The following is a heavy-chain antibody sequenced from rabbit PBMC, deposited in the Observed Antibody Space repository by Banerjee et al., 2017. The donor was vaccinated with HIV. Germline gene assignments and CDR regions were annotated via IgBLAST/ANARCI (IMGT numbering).Heavy chain of an antibody. CDR2: IYAGNSGST. J-gene: IGHJ3*01. D-gene: IGHD2-1*01. CDR1: GFSFSSNYY. Sequence: QEQLEESGGDLVKPGASLTLTCTASGFSFSSNYYICWVRQAPGKGLEWIAYIYAGNSGSTYYANWVNGRFTISSHNAQNTVDLQMNSLTAADTATYFCAREYADYTAYDYEGLDLWGQGTLVTVS. V-gene: IGHV1S45*01. CDR3: AREYADYTAYDYEGLDL.